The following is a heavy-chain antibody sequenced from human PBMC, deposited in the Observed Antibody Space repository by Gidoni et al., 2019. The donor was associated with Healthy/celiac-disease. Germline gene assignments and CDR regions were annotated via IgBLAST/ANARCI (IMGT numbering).Heavy chain of an antibody. CDR1: GYTFTSYA. D-gene: IGHD3-22*01. CDR3: ARDRPYGYYDSSGYFLFDY. CDR2: INAGNGNT. J-gene: IGHJ4*02. Sequence: QVQLVQSGAEVKKPGASVKVSCKASGYTFTSYAMHWVRQAPGQRLEWMGWINAGNGNTKYSQKFQGRVTITRDTSASTAYMELSSLRSEDTAVYYCARDRPYGYYDSSGYFLFDYWGQGTLVTVSS. V-gene: IGHV1-3*01.